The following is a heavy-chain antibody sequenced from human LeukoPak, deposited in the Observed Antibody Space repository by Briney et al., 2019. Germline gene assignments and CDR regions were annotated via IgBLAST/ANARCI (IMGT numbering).Heavy chain of an antibody. CDR1: GFTFSSYG. V-gene: IGHV3-30*02. Sequence: GGSLRLSCAVSGFTFSSYGMHWVRQAPGKGLEWVAFIGYDGSNKYTADSARGRFTLSRDNSKGTLYLQMNSLRAEDTAVYYCAKRGGTTVTTSNFHMDVWGKGTTVTVSS. CDR3: AKRGGTTVTTSNFHMDV. D-gene: IGHD4-17*01. CDR2: IGYDGSNK. J-gene: IGHJ6*03.